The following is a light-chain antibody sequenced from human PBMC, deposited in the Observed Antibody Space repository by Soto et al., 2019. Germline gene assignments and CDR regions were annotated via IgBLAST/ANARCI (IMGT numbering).Light chain of an antibody. V-gene: IGLV2-14*01. J-gene: IGLJ3*02. CDR3: SSYTTSTWV. Sequence: QSVLTHPASVSGSPGQSITISCTGTSSDVGGYNYVSWYQHHPGKAPKLMIYEVSNRPSGVSNRFSGSKSGNTASLTISGLQAEDEADYYCSSYTTSTWVFGGGTKLTVL. CDR2: EVS. CDR1: SSDVGGYNY.